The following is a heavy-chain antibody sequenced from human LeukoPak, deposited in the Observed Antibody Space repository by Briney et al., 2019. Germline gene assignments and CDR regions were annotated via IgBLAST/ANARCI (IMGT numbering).Heavy chain of an antibody. CDR3: ARDYSSSWYFPGDYYYYGMDV. V-gene: IGHV3-11*05. J-gene: IGHJ6*02. CDR1: GFTFSDYY. CDR2: ISSSSYK. Sequence: GGSLRLSCAASGFTFSDYYMSWIRQAPGKGLEWVSYISSSSYKNYADSVKGRFTISRDNAKNSLYLQMNSLRAEDTAVYYCARDYSSSWYFPGDYYYYGMDVWGQGTTVTVSS. D-gene: IGHD6-13*01.